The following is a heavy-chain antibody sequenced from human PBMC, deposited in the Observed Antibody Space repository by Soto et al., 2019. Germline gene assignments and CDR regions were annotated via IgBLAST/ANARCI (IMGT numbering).Heavy chain of an antibody. V-gene: IGHV4-59*01. CDR1: GGSISSYY. Sequence: SETLSLTCTVSGGSISSYYWSWIRQPPGKGLEWIGYIYYSGSTNYNPSLKSRVTISVDTSKNQFSLKLSSVTAADTAVYYCARGDHYDILTGYYKSLLYYYYGMDVWGQGTTVTVSS. CDR2: IYYSGST. J-gene: IGHJ6*02. D-gene: IGHD3-9*01. CDR3: ARGDHYDILTGYYKSLLYYYYGMDV.